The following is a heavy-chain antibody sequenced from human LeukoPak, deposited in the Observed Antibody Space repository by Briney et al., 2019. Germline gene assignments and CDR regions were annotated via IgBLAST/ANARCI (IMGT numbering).Heavy chain of an antibody. CDR2: ISGSGGST. CDR3: AKDIRVAVAGTSAY. Sequence: GGSLRLSCAASGFTFSSYAMSWVRQAPGKGLEWVSAISGSGGSTYYADSVKGRFTISRDNSKNTLYLQMNSLRAEDTAVYYCAKDIRVAVAGTSAYWGQGTLVTVSS. V-gene: IGHV3-23*01. CDR1: GFTFSSYA. J-gene: IGHJ4*02. D-gene: IGHD6-19*01.